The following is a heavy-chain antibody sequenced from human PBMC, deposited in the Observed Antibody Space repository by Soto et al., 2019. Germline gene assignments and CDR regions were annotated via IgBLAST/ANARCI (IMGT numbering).Heavy chain of an antibody. CDR1: GFTFSSYA. V-gene: IGHV3-23*01. Sequence: EVQLLESGGGLVQPGRSLRLSCAASGFTFSSYAMNWVRQAPGKGLEWVSAMSGTGGSTYYADSVKGRFTISRDNSKNALELQMNSLRVEDTAVFYCAKAGFSSGWSPSYFDYWGQGTLVTVSS. CDR2: MSGTGGST. D-gene: IGHD6-19*01. CDR3: AKAGFSSGWSPSYFDY. J-gene: IGHJ4*02.